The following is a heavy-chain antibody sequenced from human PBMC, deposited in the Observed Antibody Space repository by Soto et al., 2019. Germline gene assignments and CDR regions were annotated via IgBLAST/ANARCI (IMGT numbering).Heavy chain of an antibody. V-gene: IGHV3-53*02. J-gene: IGHJ6*02. D-gene: IGHD2-8*01. CDR1: DFTVSTNY. Sequence: EVQLVETGGGLIQPGGSLRLSCAASDFTVSTNYMSWVRQAPGKGLEWVSVIYHGGSTYYADSVKGRFTISRDHSKNTLYLQMTSLRAEDTAVYYCARTLGYCTQGICYGYHYYGMDVWGQGTTVTVSS. CDR3: ARTLGYCTQGICYGYHYYGMDV. CDR2: IYHGGST.